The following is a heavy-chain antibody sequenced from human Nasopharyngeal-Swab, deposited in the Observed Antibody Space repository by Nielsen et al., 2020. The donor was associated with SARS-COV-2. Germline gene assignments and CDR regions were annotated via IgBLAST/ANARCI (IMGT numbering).Heavy chain of an antibody. D-gene: IGHD3-3*01. CDR1: GGSISSYY. Sequence: SETLSLTCTVSGGSISSYYWSWIRQPPGKGLEWIGYIYYSASTNYNPSLKSRVTISVDTSKNQFSLKLSSVTAADTAVYYCARGGGLGYYDFWSGYSQTSDAFDIWGQGTMVTVSS. J-gene: IGHJ3*02. V-gene: IGHV4-59*01. CDR3: ARGGGLGYYDFWSGYSQTSDAFDI. CDR2: IYYSAST.